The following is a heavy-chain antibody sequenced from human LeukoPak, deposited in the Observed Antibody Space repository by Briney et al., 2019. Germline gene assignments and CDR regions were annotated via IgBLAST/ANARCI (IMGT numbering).Heavy chain of an antibody. Sequence: ASVKVSCKASGYTFTNSYIHWVRQAPGQGLEWMGIINPDGGSTNYAQKFQGRVTMTSDTSTSTVYMELSSLRSDDRAVYYCARSVYSSSWYTGGFDIWGQGTMVTVSS. CDR1: GYTFTNSY. D-gene: IGHD6-13*01. J-gene: IGHJ3*02. CDR3: ARSVYSSSWYTGGFDI. V-gene: IGHV1-46*01. CDR2: INPDGGST.